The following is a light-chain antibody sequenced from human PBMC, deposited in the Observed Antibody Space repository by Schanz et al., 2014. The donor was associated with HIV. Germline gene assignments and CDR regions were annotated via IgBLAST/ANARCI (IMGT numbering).Light chain of an antibody. CDR2: GAS. V-gene: IGKV3D-15*01. Sequence: ETVMTQSPGTLSLSPGERATLSCRASQSVSGFLAWYQQKPRQAPRLLIYGASSRATGIPDRFSGSGSGTEFFLTISNLQSEDSAVYYCQQYNNWPPLTFGGGTKVEIK. J-gene: IGKJ4*01. CDR3: QQYNNWPPLT. CDR1: QSVSGF.